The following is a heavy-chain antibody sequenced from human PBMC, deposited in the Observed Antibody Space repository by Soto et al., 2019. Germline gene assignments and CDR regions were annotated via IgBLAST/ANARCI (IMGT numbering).Heavy chain of an antibody. CDR1: GYTFTSYA. D-gene: IGHD1-1*01. CDR2: INAGNGNT. V-gene: IGHV1-3*01. Sequence: ASVKVSCKASGYTFTSYAMHWVRQAPGQRLEWMGWINAGNGNTKYSQKFQGRVTITRDTSASTAYMELSSLRSEDTAMYYCARDGVSSTDYTWNYGTYFDYWGPGALVTVSS. J-gene: IGHJ4*02. CDR3: ARDGVSSTDYTWNYGTYFDY.